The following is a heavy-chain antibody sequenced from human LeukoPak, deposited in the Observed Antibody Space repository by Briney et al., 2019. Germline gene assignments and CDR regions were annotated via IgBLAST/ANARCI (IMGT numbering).Heavy chain of an antibody. CDR2: IYYSGSI. D-gene: IGHD1-26*01. V-gene: IGHV4-59*08. CDR1: GGSISSYY. CDR3: ARHPPKSFFDY. J-gene: IGHJ4*02. Sequence: PSETLSLTCTVSGGSISSYYWSWIRQPPGKGLEWIAYIYYSGSINYNPSLKSRVTISVDTSKNQFSLNLSSVTAADTAVYYCARHPPKSFFDYWGQGTLVTVSS.